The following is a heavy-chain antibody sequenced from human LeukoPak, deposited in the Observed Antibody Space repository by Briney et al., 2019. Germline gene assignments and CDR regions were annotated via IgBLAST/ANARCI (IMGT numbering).Heavy chain of an antibody. CDR2: ISYDGSNK. CDR1: GFTFSSYA. CDR3: ARGLWGYFDY. D-gene: IGHD5-18*01. Sequence: GGSLRLSCAASGFTFSSYAMHWVRQAPGKGLEWVAVISYDGSNKYYADSVKGRFTISRDNSKNTLYLQMNSLRAEDTAVYYCARGLWGYFDYWGQGTLVTVS. V-gene: IGHV3-30-3*01. J-gene: IGHJ4*02.